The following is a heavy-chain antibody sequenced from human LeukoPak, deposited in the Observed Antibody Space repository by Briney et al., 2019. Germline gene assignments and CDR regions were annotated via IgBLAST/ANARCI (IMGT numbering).Heavy chain of an antibody. CDR1: GFTFSSYA. Sequence: GGSLRLSCAASGFTFSSYAMSWVRQAPGKGLEWVSAISGSGGSTYYADSVKGRFTISRDNSTNTLYLQMNSLRAEDTAVYYCAKIIRGSYSYFDYWGQGTLVTVSS. D-gene: IGHD1-26*01. J-gene: IGHJ4*02. CDR3: AKIIRGSYSYFDY. CDR2: ISGSGGST. V-gene: IGHV3-23*01.